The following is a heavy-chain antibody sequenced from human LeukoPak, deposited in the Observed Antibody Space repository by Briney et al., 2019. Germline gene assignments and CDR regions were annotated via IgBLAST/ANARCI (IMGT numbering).Heavy chain of an antibody. CDR3: ARDVVVAAKLDY. V-gene: IGHV3-21*01. Sequence: PGGSLGLSCAASGFTFSSYSMNWVRQAPGKGLEWVSSISSSSSYIYYADSVKGRFTISRDNAKNSLYLQMNSLRAEDTAVYYCARDVVVAAKLDYWGQGTLVTVSS. CDR1: GFTFSSYS. D-gene: IGHD2-15*01. J-gene: IGHJ4*02. CDR2: ISSSSSYI.